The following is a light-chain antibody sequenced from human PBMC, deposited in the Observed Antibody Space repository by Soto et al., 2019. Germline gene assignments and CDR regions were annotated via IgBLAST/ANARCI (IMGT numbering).Light chain of an antibody. V-gene: IGKV3-20*01. CDR1: HSVTNDY. CDR2: GAT. J-gene: IGKJ2*01. CDR3: QQYYTTPQT. Sequence: EIVLTQSPGTLSLSPGERATLSCRASHSVTNDYLAWYQQKPGQAPRLLNYGATKRATGIPDRFSGSGSGTDFTLTISRLEAEDFAVYYCQQYYTTPQTFGQGTKLEIK.